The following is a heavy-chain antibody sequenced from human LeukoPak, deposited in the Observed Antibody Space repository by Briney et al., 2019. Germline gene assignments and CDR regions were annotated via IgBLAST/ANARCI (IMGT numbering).Heavy chain of an antibody. Sequence: GESLKISCKGSGYSFTGYWFGWVRQMPGKGLEWMGIIYPDDSDTRYSPSFQGQVTISADKSISTAYLQWSSLKASDTAMYYCARIRVRGVSVYYYYPMDVWGQGTTVTVSS. CDR2: IYPDDSDT. V-gene: IGHV5-51*01. D-gene: IGHD3-10*01. CDR1: GYSFTGYW. CDR3: ARIRVRGVSVYYYYPMDV. J-gene: IGHJ6*02.